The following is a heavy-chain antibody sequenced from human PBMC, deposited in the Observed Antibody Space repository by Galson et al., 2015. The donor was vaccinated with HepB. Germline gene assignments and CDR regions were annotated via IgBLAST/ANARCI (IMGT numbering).Heavy chain of an antibody. V-gene: IGHV1-18*01. Sequence: QSGAEVTKSGESLKISCKASGYTFSSYSITWVRQAPGQGLEWMGWISAYDGNTKYAQNLQGRLTMTTDTSRTTAYMVLRSLRSDDTAVYYCARGALVAVVGATQNNWFDPWGQGTLVTVSS. D-gene: IGHD2-15*01. CDR2: ISAYDGNT. CDR3: ARGALVAVVGATQNNWFDP. J-gene: IGHJ5*02. CDR1: GYTFSSYS.